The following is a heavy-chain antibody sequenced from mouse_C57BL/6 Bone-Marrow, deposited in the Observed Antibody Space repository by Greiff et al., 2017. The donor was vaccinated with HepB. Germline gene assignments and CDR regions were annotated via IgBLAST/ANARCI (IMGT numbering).Heavy chain of an antibody. CDR1: GYTFTSYT. Sequence: QVHVKQSGAELARPGASVKMSCKASGYTFTSYTMHWVKQRPGQGLEWIGYINPSSGYTKYNQKFKDKATLTADKSSSTAYMQLSSLTSEDSAVYYCAIKRALWGQGTLVTVSA. J-gene: IGHJ3*01. CDR2: INPSSGYT. D-gene: IGHD3-3*01. CDR3: AIKRAL. V-gene: IGHV1-4*01.